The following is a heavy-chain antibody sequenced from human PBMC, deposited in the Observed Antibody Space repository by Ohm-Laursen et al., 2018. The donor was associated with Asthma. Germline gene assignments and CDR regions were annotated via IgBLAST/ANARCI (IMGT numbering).Heavy chain of an antibody. CDR3: ARARYYYDSSGRKRRYFDY. Sequence: SLRLSCAASGFTFSSYSMNWVRQAPGKGLEWVSSISSSSSYIYYADSVKGRLTISRDNAKNSLYLQMNSLRAEDTAVYYCARARYYYDSSGRKRRYFDYWGQGTLVTVSS. D-gene: IGHD3-22*01. CDR2: ISSSSSYI. CDR1: GFTFSSYS. J-gene: IGHJ4*02. V-gene: IGHV3-21*01.